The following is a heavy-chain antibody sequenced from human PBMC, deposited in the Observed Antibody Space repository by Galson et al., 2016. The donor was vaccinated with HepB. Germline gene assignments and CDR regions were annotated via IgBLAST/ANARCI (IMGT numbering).Heavy chain of an antibody. CDR1: GASINNSNW. J-gene: IGHJ5*02. Sequence: ETLSLTCAVSGASINNSNWWTWVRQAPGKGLEWIGEIYHTGTSNNNPFLNSRFTLSIDKSRTQFSLNLRSVSAADTAVYYWARAAVVPGARMVFDPWGQGTLVTVSS. D-gene: IGHD2-2*01. V-gene: IGHV4-4*02. CDR3: ARAAVVPGARMVFDP. CDR2: IYHTGTS.